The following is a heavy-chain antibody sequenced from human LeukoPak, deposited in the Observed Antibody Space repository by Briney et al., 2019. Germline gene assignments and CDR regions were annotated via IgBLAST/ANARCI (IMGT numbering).Heavy chain of an antibody. D-gene: IGHD4-17*01. J-gene: IGHJ4*02. V-gene: IGHV3-7*01. CDR1: GFTFSSYW. CDR2: INEDGSEI. CDR3: ASAGDYVQYYFDY. Sequence: GGSLRLSCAASGFTFSSYWMTWVRQAPGKGLEWVANINEDGSEIYYVDSLKGRFTISRDNAKNSLYLQMNRLRAEDTAVYYCASAGDYVQYYFDYWGQGTLVTVSS.